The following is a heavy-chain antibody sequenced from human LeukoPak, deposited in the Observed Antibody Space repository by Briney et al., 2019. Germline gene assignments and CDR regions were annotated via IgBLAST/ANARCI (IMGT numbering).Heavy chain of an antibody. CDR3: ASSMMTFGAFDI. Sequence: SETLSLTCTVSGGSISSYYWSWIRQHPGKGLEWIGYIYYSGSTYYNPSLKSRVTISVDTSKNQFSLKLSSVTAADTAVYYCASSMMTFGAFDIWGQGTMVTVSS. CDR2: IYYSGST. J-gene: IGHJ3*02. CDR1: GGSISSYY. V-gene: IGHV4-59*06. D-gene: IGHD3-16*01.